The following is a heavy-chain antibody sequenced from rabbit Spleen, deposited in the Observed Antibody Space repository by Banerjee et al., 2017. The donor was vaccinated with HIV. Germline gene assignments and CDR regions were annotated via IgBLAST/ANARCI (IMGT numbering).Heavy chain of an antibody. J-gene: IGHJ4*01. Sequence: EQLEESGGDLVKPEGSLTLTCTASGFSFSSSYYMCWVRQAPGKGLELIACIDTSSVNTADATWAKGRFTISRENAQNTVFLQMTSLTAADTATYFCVRDQAGDADYGPYYLNLWGQGTLVTVS. V-gene: IGHV1S45*01. D-gene: IGHD2-1*01. CDR2: IDTSSVNT. CDR3: VRDQAGDADYGPYYLNL. CDR1: GFSFSSSYY.